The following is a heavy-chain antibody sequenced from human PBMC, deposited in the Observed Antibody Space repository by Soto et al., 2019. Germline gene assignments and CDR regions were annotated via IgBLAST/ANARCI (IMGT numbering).Heavy chain of an antibody. J-gene: IGHJ4*02. D-gene: IGHD6-6*01. CDR2: IIPIFGTA. CDR3: AGGSIAARHRPVFDY. CDR1: GGTFSSYA. V-gene: IGHV1-69*13. Sequence: ASVKVSCKASGGTFSSYAISWVRQAPGQGLEWMGGIIPIFGTANYAQKFQGRVTITADESTSTAYMELSSLRSEDTAVYYCAGGSIAARHRPVFDYWGQGTLVTVSS.